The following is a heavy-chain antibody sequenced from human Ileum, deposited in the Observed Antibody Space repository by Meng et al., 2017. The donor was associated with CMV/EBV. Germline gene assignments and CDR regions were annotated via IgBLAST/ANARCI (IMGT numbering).Heavy chain of an antibody. CDR3: AGDWGPYSSRGYFDP. CDR2: IYYSGST. V-gene: IGHV4-39*06. CDR1: GDSIRSGSDS. D-gene: IGHD6-19*01. Sequence: RPQKQERGQELLKSSEALSPHSTVDGDSIRSGSDSWAWIRQTPEKGLEWMGSIYYSGSTYDNPSLRSRVTISVDTSKNQFSLKLTSVTAADTAIYYCAGDWGPYSSRGYFDPWGQGTLVTVSS. J-gene: IGHJ5*02.